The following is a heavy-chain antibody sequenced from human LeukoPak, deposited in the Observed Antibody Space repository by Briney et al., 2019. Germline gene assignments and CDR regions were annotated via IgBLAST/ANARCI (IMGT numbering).Heavy chain of an antibody. CDR3: ARRVQDYYDSSGAYYFDY. CDR1: GGTFSSYA. Sequence: GASVNVSCKASGGTFSSYAISWVRQAPGQGLEWMGGIIPIFGTANYAQKFQGRVTITADESTSTAYMELSSLRSEDTAVYYCARRVQDYYDSSGAYYFDYWGQGTLVTVSS. J-gene: IGHJ4*02. CDR2: IIPIFGTA. V-gene: IGHV1-69*13. D-gene: IGHD3-22*01.